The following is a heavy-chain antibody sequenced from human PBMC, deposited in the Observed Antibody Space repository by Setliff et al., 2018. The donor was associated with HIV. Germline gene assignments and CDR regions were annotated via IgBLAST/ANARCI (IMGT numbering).Heavy chain of an antibody. CDR1: GDSISSYY. Sequence: SETLSLTCTVSGDSISSYYWNRIRQPPGKALEWIGYIYYGSTHYNPSFEGRVTISVDTSKNQFSLKLRSVTAADTAMYYCARRRCSAASCPDNSWNWLDPWGQGTLVTVSS. CDR2: IYYGST. D-gene: IGHD2-15*01. CDR3: ARRRCSAASCPDNSWNWLDP. J-gene: IGHJ5*02. V-gene: IGHV4-59*08.